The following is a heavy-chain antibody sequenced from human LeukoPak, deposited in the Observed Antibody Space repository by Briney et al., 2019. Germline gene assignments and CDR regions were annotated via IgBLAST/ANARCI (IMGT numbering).Heavy chain of an antibody. CDR2: ISYDGSNK. Sequence: PGGSLRLSCAASGFTFSSYAMHWVRQAPGKGLEWVAVISYDGSNKYYADSVKGRFTISRDNSKNTLYLQMNSLRAEDTAVYYCARDSRITMVRGVNSFQHWGQGTLVTVSS. J-gene: IGHJ1*01. CDR3: ARDSRITMVRGVNSFQH. V-gene: IGHV3-30-3*01. CDR1: GFTFSSYA. D-gene: IGHD3-10*01.